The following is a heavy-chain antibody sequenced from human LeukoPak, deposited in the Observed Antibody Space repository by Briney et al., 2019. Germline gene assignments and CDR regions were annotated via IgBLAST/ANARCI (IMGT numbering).Heavy chain of an antibody. Sequence: SETLSLTCTVSGGSISSGSYYWSWIRQPPGKGLEWIGYIYYGGSTNYNPSLKSRVTISVDTSKNQFSLKLSSVTAADTAVYYCARRAWDGYNHPLYWYFDLWGRGTLVTVSS. J-gene: IGHJ2*01. V-gene: IGHV4-61*01. D-gene: IGHD5-24*01. CDR2: IYYGGST. CDR1: GGSISSGSYY. CDR3: ARRAWDGYNHPLYWYFDL.